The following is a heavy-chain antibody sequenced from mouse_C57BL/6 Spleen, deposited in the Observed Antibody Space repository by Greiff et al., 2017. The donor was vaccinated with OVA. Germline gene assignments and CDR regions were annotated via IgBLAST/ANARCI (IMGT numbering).Heavy chain of an antibody. CDR2: INPYNGDT. J-gene: IGHJ3*01. D-gene: IGHD1-1*02. Sequence: VQLQQSGPELVKPGDSVKISCKASGYSFTGYFMNWVMQSHGKSLEWIGRINPYNGDTFYNQKFKGKATLTVDKSSSTAHMELRSLTSEDSAVYYCARKGASMEEGFAYWGQGTLVTVSA. V-gene: IGHV1-20*01. CDR3: ARKGASMEEGFAY. CDR1: GYSFTGYF.